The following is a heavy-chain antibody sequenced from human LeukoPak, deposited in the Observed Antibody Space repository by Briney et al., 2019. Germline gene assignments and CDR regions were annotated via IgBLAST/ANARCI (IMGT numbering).Heavy chain of an antibody. Sequence: PGGSLRLSCAASGFTFSSYGMHWVRQAPGKGLEWVASIKPDGSEKYYLDSVKGRFTISRDNARDSLYLQMNSLRDDDTSVYFCARDASALYWGRGTLVTVSS. D-gene: IGHD6-19*01. CDR3: ARDASALY. CDR2: IKPDGSEK. J-gene: IGHJ4*02. V-gene: IGHV3-7*01. CDR1: GFTFSSYG.